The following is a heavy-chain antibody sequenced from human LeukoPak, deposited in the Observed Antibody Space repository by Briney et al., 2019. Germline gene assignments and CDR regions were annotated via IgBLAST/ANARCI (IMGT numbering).Heavy chain of an antibody. D-gene: IGHD1-26*01. Sequence: GGSLRLSCAASGFTFSSYGMHWVRQAPGKGLEWVAVIWYDGSNKYYADSVKGRFTISRDNSKNTLYLQMNSLRAEDTAVYYCARDKHSGSYSNYYGMDVWGQGTTVTVSS. CDR1: GFTFSSYG. J-gene: IGHJ6*02. V-gene: IGHV3-33*01. CDR3: ARDKHSGSYSNYYGMDV. CDR2: IWYDGSNK.